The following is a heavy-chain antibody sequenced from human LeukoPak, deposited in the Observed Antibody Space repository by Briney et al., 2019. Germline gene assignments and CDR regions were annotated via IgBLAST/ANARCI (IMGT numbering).Heavy chain of an antibody. Sequence: ASVKVSCKASGYTFTGYYMHWVRQAPGQGLERMGWINPNSGGTNYAQKLQGRVTMTTDTSTSTAYMELRSLRSDDTAVYYCARVRIQLWPDYYYYYGMDVWGQGTTVTVSS. V-gene: IGHV1-2*02. CDR2: INPNSGGT. CDR3: ARVRIQLWPDYYYYYGMDV. J-gene: IGHJ6*02. D-gene: IGHD5-18*01. CDR1: GYTFTGYY.